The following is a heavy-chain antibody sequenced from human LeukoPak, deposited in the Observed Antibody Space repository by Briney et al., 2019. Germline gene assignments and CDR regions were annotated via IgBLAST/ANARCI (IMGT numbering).Heavy chain of an antibody. CDR1: GYTLSELS. J-gene: IGHJ4*02. Sequence: ASVKVSCKVSGYTLSELSMHWVRQAPGKGLEWMGGFDPESDETIYAQKFQGRVTMTEDTLTGTAYLELSSLRAEDTAVYYCAKDFSVYFHDSRVLDYWGQGTLVTVSS. V-gene: IGHV1-24*01. CDR2: FDPESDET. D-gene: IGHD3-22*01. CDR3: AKDFSVYFHDSRVLDY.